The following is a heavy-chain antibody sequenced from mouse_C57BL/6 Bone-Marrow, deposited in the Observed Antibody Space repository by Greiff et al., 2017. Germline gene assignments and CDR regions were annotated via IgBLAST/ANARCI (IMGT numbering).Heavy chain of an antibody. V-gene: IGHV1-47*01. CDR3: ARGGYYGSSLCAMDD. CDR1: GYTFTTYP. D-gene: IGHD1-1*01. Sequence: LQESGAELVKPGASVKMSCKASGYTFTTYPIEWMKQNHGKSLEWIGNFHPYNDDTKYNEKFKGKATLTVDKSSSTVYMELSRLTADDSAVYYCARGGYYGSSLCAMDDWGQGTSVTVSS. CDR2: FHPYNDDT. J-gene: IGHJ4*01.